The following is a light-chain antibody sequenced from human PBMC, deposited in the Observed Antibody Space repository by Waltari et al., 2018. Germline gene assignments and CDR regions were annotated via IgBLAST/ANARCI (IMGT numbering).Light chain of an antibody. J-gene: IGKJ2*01. CDR2: WAS. Sequence: DIVMTQSPDSLAASLGERATINCKSSQSVLFSSNNNNYLAWYQLKPGQPPKLLLYWASIRQSGVPDRFSGSGSATDFTLTISSLQAEDVAVYFCLQYYSRPYTFGQGTKLELK. CDR1: QSVLFSSNNNNY. V-gene: IGKV4-1*01. CDR3: LQYYSRPYT.